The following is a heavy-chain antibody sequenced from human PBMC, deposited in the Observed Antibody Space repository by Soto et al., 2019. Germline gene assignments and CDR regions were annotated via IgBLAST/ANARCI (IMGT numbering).Heavy chain of an antibody. J-gene: IGHJ5*02. CDR2: IRSKGHNYAT. V-gene: IGHV3-73*01. Sequence: XGSLMLSCAASGFAFSGSAMYLVRQASGKGPEWVGRIRSKGHNYATEYAASVKGRFTISRDDSKNTAYLQMNSLQTEDTAVYYCTRDLFSYDYSGILWFDPWGQGTLVTVSS. CDR1: GFAFSGSA. D-gene: IGHD3-16*01. CDR3: TRDLFSYDYSGILWFDP.